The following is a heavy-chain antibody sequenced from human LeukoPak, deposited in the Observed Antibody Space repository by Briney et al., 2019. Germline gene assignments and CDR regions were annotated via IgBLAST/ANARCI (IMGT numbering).Heavy chain of an antibody. D-gene: IGHD3-16*01. CDR2: ISGSGGST. V-gene: IGHV3-23*01. CDR3: ARVGDWSNYFGMDA. Sequence: PGGSLRLSCAASGFTFGSYAMSWVRQAPGKGLEWVSAISGSGGSTYYADSVKGRFAISRDNSKNTLYLQMNSLRADDTAVYYCARVGDWSNYFGMDAWGQGTTVSVSS. J-gene: IGHJ6*02. CDR1: GFTFGSYA.